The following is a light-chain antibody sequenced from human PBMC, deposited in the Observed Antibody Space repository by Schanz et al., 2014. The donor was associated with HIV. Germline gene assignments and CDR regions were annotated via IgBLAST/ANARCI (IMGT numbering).Light chain of an antibody. CDR1: SSDVGSYNL. V-gene: IGLV2-14*02. CDR3: SSYTSSNTGV. J-gene: IGLJ2*01. CDR2: EVS. Sequence: QSVLTQPASVSGSPGQSITISCTGTSSDVGSYNLVSWYQQHPGKAPKLMIYEVSKRPSGVPDRFSGSRSGNTASLTVSGLQAEDEADYYCSSYTSSNTGVFGGGTKLTVL.